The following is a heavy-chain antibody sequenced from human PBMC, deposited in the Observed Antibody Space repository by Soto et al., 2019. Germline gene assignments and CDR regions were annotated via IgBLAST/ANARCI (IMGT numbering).Heavy chain of an antibody. CDR3: ARTPYRYYGSGSYYSYYYYYGMDV. Sequence: VKVSCKASGGTFSSYAISWVRQAPGQGLEWMGGIIPIFGTANYAQKFQGRVTITADESTSTAYMELSSLRSEDTAVYYCARTPYRYYGSGSYYSYYYYYGMDVWGQGTTVTVSS. CDR2: IIPIFGTA. J-gene: IGHJ6*02. D-gene: IGHD3-10*01. V-gene: IGHV1-69*13. CDR1: GGTFSSYA.